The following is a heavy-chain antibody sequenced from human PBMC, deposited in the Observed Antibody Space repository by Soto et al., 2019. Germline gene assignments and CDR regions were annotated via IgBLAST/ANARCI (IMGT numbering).Heavy chain of an antibody. D-gene: IGHD1-1*01. V-gene: IGHV3-30-3*01. J-gene: IGHJ6*02. Sequence: GGSLRLSCVASGFTFDTYGIHRVRQAPGKGLQWVALISYEGSNTYYADSVRGRFTISRDNSKNTLYLQINALRPEDTGVYYCARVTPGNNLYYFSGLDVWGQGTSVTVSS. CDR2: ISYEGSNT. CDR3: ARVTPGNNLYYFSGLDV. CDR1: GFTFDTYG.